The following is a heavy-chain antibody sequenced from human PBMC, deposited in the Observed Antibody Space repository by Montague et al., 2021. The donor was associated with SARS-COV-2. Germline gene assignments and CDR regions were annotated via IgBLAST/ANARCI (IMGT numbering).Heavy chain of an antibody. CDR1: GFTFDGYS. D-gene: IGHD3-22*01. CDR3: AKDIGAYDFEDGMDI. V-gene: IGHV3-43*02. Sequence: SLRLSCAASGFTFDGYSMHWVRQAPGKGLLWVSLITVDGGSTSFADSVKGRFTISRDNSKNSLYLQMNSLRTEDTALYYCAKDIGAYDFEDGMDIWGQGTTVTVSS. CDR2: ITVDGGST. J-gene: IGHJ6*02.